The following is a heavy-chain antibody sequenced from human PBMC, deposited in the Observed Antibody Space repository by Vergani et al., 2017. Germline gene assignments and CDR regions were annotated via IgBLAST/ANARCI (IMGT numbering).Heavy chain of an antibody. Sequence: EVQLLESGGGLVQPGGSLRLSCAASGFTFSRYAMSWVRQAPGKGLEWVSAISGSGGSTYYADSVKGRFTISRDNSKNTLYLQMNSLRAEDTAVYYCAKNVHVAGTRSYFDYWGQGTLVTVSS. CDR3: AKNVHVAGTRSYFDY. J-gene: IGHJ4*02. CDR1: GFTFSRYA. V-gene: IGHV3-23*01. CDR2: ISGSGGST. D-gene: IGHD6-19*01.